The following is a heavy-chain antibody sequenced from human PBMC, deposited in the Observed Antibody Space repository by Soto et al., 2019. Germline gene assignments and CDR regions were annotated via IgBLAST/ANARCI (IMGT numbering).Heavy chain of an antibody. CDR1: GFTFSSYW. CDR3: ARGLKGYYGVDV. V-gene: IGHV3-74*01. D-gene: IGHD3-16*01. J-gene: IGHJ6*02. Sequence: SLRLSCAASGFTFSSYWMHWVRQAPGKGLVWVSRINSDGSSTSYADSVKGRFTISRDNAKNTLYLQMNSLRAEDTAVYYCARGLKGYYGVDVWGQGTTVTVSS. CDR2: INSDGSST.